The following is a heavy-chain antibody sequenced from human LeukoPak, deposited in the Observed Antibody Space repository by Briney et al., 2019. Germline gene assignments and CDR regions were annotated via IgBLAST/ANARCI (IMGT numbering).Heavy chain of an antibody. CDR2: INPNSGGT. J-gene: IGHJ4*02. CDR1: GYTFTGYY. V-gene: IGHV1-2*02. CDR3: AILPAYGGIDY. Sequence: GASVKLSCTASGYTFTGYYIHWERQAPGQGLEWGGWINPNSGGTNYAQKFQGRVTMTRDTSISTADMELSRLISDGTAVYYCAILPAYGGIDYWGQGTLVTVSS. D-gene: IGHD1-26*01.